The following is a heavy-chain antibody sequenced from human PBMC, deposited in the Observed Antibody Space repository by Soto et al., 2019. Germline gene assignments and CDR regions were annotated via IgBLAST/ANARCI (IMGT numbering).Heavy chain of an antibody. CDR2: IYYRGNT. CDR1: GGSISSSSYY. Sequence: QLQLQESGPGLVKPSETLSLTCTVSGGSISSSSYYWGWIRQPPGKGLEWIGSIYYRGNTYYNPSLKSRRPVSVDPSKTQFSLKLSSVTAADTAVYYWAREGGGYCSGGSCQVDYWGQGTLVTVSS. V-gene: IGHV4-39*02. D-gene: IGHD2-15*01. CDR3: AREGGGYCSGGSCQVDY. J-gene: IGHJ4*02.